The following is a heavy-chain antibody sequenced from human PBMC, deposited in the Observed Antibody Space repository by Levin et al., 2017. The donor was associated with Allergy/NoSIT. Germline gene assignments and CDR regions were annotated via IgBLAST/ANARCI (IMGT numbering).Heavy chain of an antibody. CDR2: INHSGTT. J-gene: IGHJ4*02. D-gene: IGHD3-22*01. V-gene: IGHV4-34*01. CDR3: ARAPIVYRYNHDSSDYPRGRFDY. CDR1: GGSFRGSY. Sequence: SQTLSLTCAVYGGSFRGSYWTWIRQSPGRELEWIGEINHSGTTNYNPSLKSRVSISVDTSKNQVSLDLTSVTAADTAVYYCARAPIVYRYNHDSSDYPRGRFDYWGQGTLVTVSS.